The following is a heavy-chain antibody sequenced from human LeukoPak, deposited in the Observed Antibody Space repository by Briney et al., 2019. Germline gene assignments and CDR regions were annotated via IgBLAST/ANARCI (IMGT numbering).Heavy chain of an antibody. CDR3: ARAGSKNCYDSSPPDY. V-gene: IGHV4-39*07. Sequence: SETLSLTCTVSGGSISSSSYYWGWIRQPPGKGLEWIGSIYYSGSTYYNPSLKSRVTISVDTSKNQFSLKLSSVTAADTAVYYCARAGSKNCYDSSPPDYWGQGTLVTVSS. CDR2: IYYSGST. J-gene: IGHJ4*02. CDR1: GGSISSSSYY. D-gene: IGHD3-22*01.